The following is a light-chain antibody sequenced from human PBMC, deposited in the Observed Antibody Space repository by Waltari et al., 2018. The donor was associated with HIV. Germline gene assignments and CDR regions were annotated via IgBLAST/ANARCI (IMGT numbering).Light chain of an antibody. Sequence: QSALTQPPSASGSPGQSVTISCTGTSSDIGGSNSVSWYQPHPGKAPKLIMTEVTKRPSGVPDRFSGSKSGNTASLTVSGLQAEDEAHYYCSSYAPTNNFYVLFGGGTALTVL. CDR2: EVT. CDR3: SSYAPTNNFYVL. CDR1: SSDIGGSNS. J-gene: IGLJ2*01. V-gene: IGLV2-8*01.